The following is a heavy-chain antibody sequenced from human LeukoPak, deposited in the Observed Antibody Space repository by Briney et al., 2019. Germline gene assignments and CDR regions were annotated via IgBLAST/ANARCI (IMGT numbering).Heavy chain of an antibody. CDR1: GYTFTSYY. V-gene: IGHV1-46*01. CDR3: ARLEGVGYNSDY. CDR2: INPSGGST. D-gene: IGHD5-24*01. J-gene: IGHJ4*02. Sequence: ASVKVSCKACGYTFTSYYMHWVRQAPGQGLEWMGIINPSGGSTSYAQKFQGRVTMTRDTSTSTVYMELSSPRSEDTAVYYCARLEGVGYNSDYWGQGTLVTVSS.